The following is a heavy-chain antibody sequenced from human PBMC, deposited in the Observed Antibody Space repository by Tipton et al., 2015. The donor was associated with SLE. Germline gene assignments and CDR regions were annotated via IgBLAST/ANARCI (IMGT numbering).Heavy chain of an antibody. V-gene: IGHV4-31*03. CDR3: ARALQNYFDY. CDR1: GGSISSGGYY. J-gene: IGHJ4*02. Sequence: TLSLTCTVSGGSISSGGYYCSWIRQHPGKGLEWIGYIYYSGSTYYNPSLKSRVTISIDTSKNQFSLKLSSVTAADTAVYYCARALQNYFDYWGQGTLVTVSS. CDR2: IYYSGST.